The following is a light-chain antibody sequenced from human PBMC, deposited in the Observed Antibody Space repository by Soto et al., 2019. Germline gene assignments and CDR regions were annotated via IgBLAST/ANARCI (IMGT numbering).Light chain of an antibody. CDR3: AAWDDILNAL. Sequence: QSVLTQPPSASGTPGQRVTISCSGSSSNIGDTPVNWYQQVPGAAPKLLIYINDQRPAGVPDRFSGSKSGTSDSLAISGLQPEYEADYSCAAWDDILNALFGTGTQLTVL. V-gene: IGLV1-44*01. J-gene: IGLJ1*01. CDR2: IND. CDR1: SSNIGDTP.